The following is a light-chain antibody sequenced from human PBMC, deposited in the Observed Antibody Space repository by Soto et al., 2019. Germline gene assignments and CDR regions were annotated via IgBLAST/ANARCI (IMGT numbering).Light chain of an antibody. CDR2: RNN. Sequence: QPVLTQPPSASGTPGQRVTISCSGSSSNIGSNYVYSYQQLPGPAPKLLIDRNNHRPSGVPDRSSGSKDGTSASLAISGIRYEGEADDYCEAWDDSLSGSNCVFGGGTQLTVL. CDR3: EAWDDSLSGSNCV. CDR1: SSNIGSNY. V-gene: IGLV1-47*01. J-gene: IGLJ7*01.